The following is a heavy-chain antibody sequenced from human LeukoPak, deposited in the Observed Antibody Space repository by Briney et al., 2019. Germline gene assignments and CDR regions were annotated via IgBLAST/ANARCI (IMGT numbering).Heavy chain of an antibody. Sequence: GESLRLSCTASGFSFSGHWMHWARQLPGKGLVWFSRISPTGSTTSYADSVQGRFPVSRDNAKNTLYLQVNNLRAEDTAVYYCARGPNSNWSGLAFWGQGALLTVSS. CDR3: ARGPNSNWSGLAF. CDR1: GFSFSGHW. J-gene: IGHJ4*02. CDR2: ISPTGSTT. V-gene: IGHV3-74*01. D-gene: IGHD6-6*01.